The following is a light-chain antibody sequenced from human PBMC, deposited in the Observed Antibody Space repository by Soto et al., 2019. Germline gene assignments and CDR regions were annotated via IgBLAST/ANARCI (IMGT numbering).Light chain of an antibody. Sequence: EIVMTQSPATLSVSPGERATLSCRASQSVSSNLAWYQQKPGQDPRLLIYGASTRATGIPARFSGSGSGTEFTLTISSMQSEDFAVYYWQQYNNSPPWTFGQGTKVEI. J-gene: IGKJ1*01. CDR3: QQYNNSPPWT. V-gene: IGKV3-15*01. CDR2: GAS. CDR1: QSVSSN.